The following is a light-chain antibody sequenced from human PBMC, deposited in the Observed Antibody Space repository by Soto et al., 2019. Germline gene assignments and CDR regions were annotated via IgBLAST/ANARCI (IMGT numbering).Light chain of an antibody. V-gene: IGLV1-47*02. CDR3: ATWDDSLSGFYV. CDR1: SSNIESNY. J-gene: IGLJ1*01. Sequence: QAVVTQPPSASGTPGQRVTISCSGSSSNIESNYVFWYQQFPGTAPNLLIYSDDRRPSGVPDRFSGSKSGTSASLAISGLRSEDEADYYCATWDDSLSGFYVFGTGTKLTVL. CDR2: SDD.